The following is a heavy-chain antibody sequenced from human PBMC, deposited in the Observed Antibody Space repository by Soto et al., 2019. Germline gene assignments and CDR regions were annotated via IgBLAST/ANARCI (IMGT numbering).Heavy chain of an antibody. V-gene: IGHV3-21*01. CDR3: ARDSIYFGSGSPFDY. J-gene: IGHJ4*02. CDR2: ISSSSRYI. CDR1: GFTFSTYS. D-gene: IGHD3-10*01. Sequence: EVQLVESGGGLVKPGGSLRLSCAASGFTFSTYSMNWVRQAPGKGLEWVSSISSSSRYIYYADSVKGRFTISRDNAMNSLYLQMNSLRAEDTAVYYCARDSIYFGSGSPFDYWGQGIRVTVSS.